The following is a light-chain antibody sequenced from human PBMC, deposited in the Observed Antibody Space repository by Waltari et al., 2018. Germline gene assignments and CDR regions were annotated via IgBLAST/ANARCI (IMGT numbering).Light chain of an antibody. Sequence: DIQMTQSPSSLSASVVDRVPITCRASQSINSYLNWYQHKPGKAPKPLIYAASSLQSEVPSNFSGSGSGTDFTLTISSLQPEDSATYYCQQTYGTSVTFGGGTKVEIK. CDR3: QQTYGTSVT. CDR2: AAS. CDR1: QSINSY. V-gene: IGKV1-39*01. J-gene: IGKJ4*01.